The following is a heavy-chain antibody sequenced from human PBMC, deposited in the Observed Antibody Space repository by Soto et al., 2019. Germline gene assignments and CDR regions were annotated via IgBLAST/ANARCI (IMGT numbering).Heavy chain of an antibody. J-gene: IGHJ5*02. Sequence: PGESLKISCAASGFTFSNAWMSWVRQAPGKGLEWVGRIKSKTDGGTTDYAAPVKGRFTISRDDSKNTLYLQMNSLKTEDTAVYYCTTQEYQLLKFWFDPWGQGTLVTV. CDR3: TTQEYQLLKFWFDP. V-gene: IGHV3-15*01. D-gene: IGHD2-2*01. CDR2: IKSKTDGGTT. CDR1: GFTFSNAW.